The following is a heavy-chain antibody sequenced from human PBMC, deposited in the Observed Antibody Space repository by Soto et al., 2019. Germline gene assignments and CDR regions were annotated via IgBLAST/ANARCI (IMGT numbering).Heavy chain of an antibody. CDR2: ISSSSSYI. CDR1: GFTFSSYS. D-gene: IGHD1-1*01. Sequence: GGSLRLSCAASGFTFSSYSMNWVRQAPGKGLEWVSSISSSSSYIYYADSVKGRFTISRDNAKNSLYLQMNGLRAEDTAVYYCARTGTTNAFDIWGQGTTLTVAS. CDR3: ARTGTTNAFDI. V-gene: IGHV3-21*01. J-gene: IGHJ3*02.